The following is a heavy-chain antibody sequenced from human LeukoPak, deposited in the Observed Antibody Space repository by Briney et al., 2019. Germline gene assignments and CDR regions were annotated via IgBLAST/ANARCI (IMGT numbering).Heavy chain of an antibody. CDR1: GGTFSSYA. D-gene: IGHD2-15*01. V-gene: IGHV1-69*13. J-gene: IGHJ6*03. Sequence: SVKVSCKASGGTFSSYAISWVRQAPGQGLEWMGGIIPIFGTANYAQKFQGRVTITADESTSTAYMELSRLRSEDTAVYYCARDLLNCSGGSCSYYYYYMDVWGKGTTVTISS. CDR3: ARDLLNCSGGSCSYYYYYMDV. CDR2: IIPIFGTA.